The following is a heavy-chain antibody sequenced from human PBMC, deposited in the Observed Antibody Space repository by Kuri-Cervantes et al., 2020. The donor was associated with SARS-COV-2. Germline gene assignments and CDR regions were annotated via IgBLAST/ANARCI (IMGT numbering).Heavy chain of an antibody. D-gene: IGHD3-3*01. CDR1: GYTITSYG. Sequence: ASVKVSCKASGYTITSYGISWVRQAPGQGLEWMGWISAYNGNTNYAQKLQGRVTMTTDTSTSTAYMELRSLRSDDTAVYYCARGRDYDFWSGYPPVLYAFDIWGQGTMVTVSS. J-gene: IGHJ3*02. CDR3: ARGRDYDFWSGYPPVLYAFDI. V-gene: IGHV1-18*01. CDR2: ISAYNGNT.